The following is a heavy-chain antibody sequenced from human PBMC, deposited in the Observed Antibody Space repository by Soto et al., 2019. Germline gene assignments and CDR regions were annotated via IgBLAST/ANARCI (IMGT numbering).Heavy chain of an antibody. D-gene: IGHD6-13*01. V-gene: IGHV3-9*01. CDR3: AKDMGQLSDYYYMDV. Sequence: GGSLRLSCAASGFTFDDYAMHWVRQAPGKGLEWVSGISWNSGSIGDADSVKGRFTISRDNAKNSLYLQMNSLRAEDTALYYCAKDMGQLSDYYYMDVWGKGTTVTVSS. CDR1: GFTFDDYA. CDR2: ISWNSGSI. J-gene: IGHJ6*03.